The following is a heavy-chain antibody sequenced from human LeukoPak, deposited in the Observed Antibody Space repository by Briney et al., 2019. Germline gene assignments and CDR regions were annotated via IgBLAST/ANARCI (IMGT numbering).Heavy chain of an antibody. D-gene: IGHD3-22*01. Sequence: AETLSLTCIGSAGSTRGYYWSWMRQPPGKGLEGVGYIYYSGSTKYNPSLKSRVTISVATSERQFSLKLSSVTAADTAAYYCARHMTVTYDAFDICGQGTMVTVSS. CDR3: ARHMTVTYDAFDI. V-gene: IGHV4-59*08. CDR1: AGSTRGYY. J-gene: IGHJ3*02. CDR2: IYYSGST.